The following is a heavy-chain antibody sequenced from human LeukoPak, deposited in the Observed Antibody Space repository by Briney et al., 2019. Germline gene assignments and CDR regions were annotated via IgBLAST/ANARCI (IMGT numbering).Heavy chain of an antibody. CDR1: GGSMSSGSYY. CDR2: IYTSGST. V-gene: IGHV4-61*02. CDR3: ARVSSVGSRNYFPRYFDH. J-gene: IGHJ4*02. Sequence: SQTLSLTCTVSGGSMSSGSYYWSWIRQPAGKGLEWIGRIYTSGSTNYNPSLKSRVTISLDTSRNQFSLRLTSVTAADTAAYYCARVSSVGSRNYFPRYFDHWGQGTLVTVSS. D-gene: IGHD3-10*01.